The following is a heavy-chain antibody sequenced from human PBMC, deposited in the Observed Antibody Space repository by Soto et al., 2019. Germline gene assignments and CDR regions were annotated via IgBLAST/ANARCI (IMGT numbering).Heavy chain of an antibody. V-gene: IGHV3-20*01. J-gene: IGHJ4*02. D-gene: IGHD3-10*01. Sequence: EVQLVESGGGVARPGGSLRLSCAASGFTFEDHGMSWVRQAPGKGLEWLAEISWDGGTTVYADSVKGRFTVSRNNAKSSLYLQRNSLKPGDTAFYHCARRSGDQQVCDFWGQGTLVTVSS. CDR3: ARRSGDQQVCDF. CDR1: GFTFEDHG. CDR2: ISWDGGTT.